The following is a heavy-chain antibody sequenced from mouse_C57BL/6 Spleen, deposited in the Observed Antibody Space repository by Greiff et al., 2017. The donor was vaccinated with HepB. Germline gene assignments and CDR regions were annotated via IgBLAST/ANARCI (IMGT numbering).Heavy chain of an antibody. Sequence: QVQLKQSGAELARPGASVKMSCKASGYTFTSYTMHWVKQRPGQGLEWIGYINPSSGYTKYNQKFKDKATLTADKSSSTAYMQLSSLTSEDSAVYYCARESPITTVVATKAMDYWGQGTSVTVSS. CDR1: GYTFTSYT. V-gene: IGHV1-4*01. D-gene: IGHD1-1*01. CDR2: INPSSGYT. J-gene: IGHJ4*01. CDR3: ARESPITTVVATKAMDY.